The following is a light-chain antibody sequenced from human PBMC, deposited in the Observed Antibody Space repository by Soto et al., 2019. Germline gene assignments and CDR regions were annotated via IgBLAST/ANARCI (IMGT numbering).Light chain of an antibody. CDR3: MQALQSPRT. CDR1: QSLLHSNGYNY. Sequence: DIVMTQSPLPLPVTPGEPASISCRSSQSLLHSNGYNYLDWYLQKPGQSPQLLIYLGSNRSSGVPDRFSGSGSGTDLTLKISRVEAEDVGVYYCMQALQSPRTFGQGTKVEIK. V-gene: IGKV2-28*01. J-gene: IGKJ1*01. CDR2: LGS.